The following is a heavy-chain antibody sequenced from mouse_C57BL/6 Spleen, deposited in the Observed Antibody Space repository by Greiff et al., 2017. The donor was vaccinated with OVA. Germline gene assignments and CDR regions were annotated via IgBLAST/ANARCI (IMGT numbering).Heavy chain of an antibody. D-gene: IGHD1-1*01. Sequence: QVQLQQPGAELVKPGASVKLSCKASGYTFTSYWMHWVKQRPGQGLEWIGMIHPNSGSTNYNEKFKSKATLTVDKSSSTAYMQRSSLTSEDSAVYYCARGDYGSSYSWFAYWGQGTLVTVSA. V-gene: IGHV1-64*01. CDR2: IHPNSGST. CDR3: ARGDYGSSYSWFAY. CDR1: GYTFTSYW. J-gene: IGHJ3*01.